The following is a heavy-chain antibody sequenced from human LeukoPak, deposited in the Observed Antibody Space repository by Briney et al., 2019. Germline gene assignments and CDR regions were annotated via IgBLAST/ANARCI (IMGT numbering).Heavy chain of an antibody. CDR1: CGSIISYY. Sequence: SETLSLTCTVSCGSIISYYSSWIRQPPGKGLEWIGYIYYSGSTNYNPSLKSRVTISVDTSKNQFSLKLSSVTAADTAVYYCARDQSSGSYFWFDPWGQGTLVTVSS. CDR2: IYYSGST. D-gene: IGHD1-26*01. J-gene: IGHJ5*02. CDR3: ARDQSSGSYFWFDP. V-gene: IGHV4-59*01.